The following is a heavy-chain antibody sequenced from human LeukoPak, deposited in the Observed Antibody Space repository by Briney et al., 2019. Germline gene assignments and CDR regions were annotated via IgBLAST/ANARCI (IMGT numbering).Heavy chain of an antibody. J-gene: IGHJ5*02. Sequence: SVKVSCKTSGGTLRTHIFSWVRQAPGQVLEWMGRITPIIETTNYAQRFQGRVTITADPYTGTVYMEMSNLRSDDTAIYYCTRVNLRGSKYNWFDPWGQGTPVTVSS. CDR3: TRVNLRGSKYNWFDP. V-gene: IGHV1-69*08. CDR1: GGTLRTHI. D-gene: IGHD4-4*01. CDR2: ITPIIETT.